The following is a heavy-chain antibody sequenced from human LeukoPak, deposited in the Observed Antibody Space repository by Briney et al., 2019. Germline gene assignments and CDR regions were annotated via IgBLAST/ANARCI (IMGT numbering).Heavy chain of an antibody. CDR3: ARAKKRSGRSRNFYLDV. J-gene: IGHJ6*03. CDR1: GGSLSSGSYY. CDR2: IYTSGSTT. Sequence: SETLSLTCTVSGGSLSSGSYYWSWLRQPAGKGLEWLGRIYTSGSTTNSNPSLTSRVAISLDTYKNHFSLKLSSVTAADTAVYYCARAKKRSGRSRNFYLDVWGKGTTVTVSS. V-gene: IGHV4-61*02. D-gene: IGHD1-26*01.